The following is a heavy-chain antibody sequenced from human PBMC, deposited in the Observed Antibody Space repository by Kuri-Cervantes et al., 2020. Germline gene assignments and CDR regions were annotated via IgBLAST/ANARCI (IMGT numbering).Heavy chain of an antibody. J-gene: IGHJ4*02. Sequence: ASVKVSCKASGYTFTGYYMHWVRQAPGQGLEWMGWINPNSGGTNYAQKFQGRVTMTRDTPISTAYMELSRLRSDDTAVYYCARDDSSWDAIDYWGQGTLVTVSS. D-gene: IGHD6-13*01. CDR1: GYTFTGYY. V-gene: IGHV1-2*02. CDR3: ARDDSSWDAIDY. CDR2: INPNSGGT.